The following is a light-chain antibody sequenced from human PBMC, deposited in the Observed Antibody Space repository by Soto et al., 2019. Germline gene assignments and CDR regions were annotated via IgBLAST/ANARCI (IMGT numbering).Light chain of an antibody. CDR2: GAS. J-gene: IGKJ4*01. CDR3: QQYGSSPLT. CDR1: QSISSTY. V-gene: IGKV3-20*01. Sequence: EMVLTQSPGTLPLSPGERVTLACRASQSISSTYLAWYQQKPGQAPRLLIYGASSRATGIPDRFSGSGSGSDFTLTISRLETESFAVYYCQQYGSSPLTFAGATTVEI.